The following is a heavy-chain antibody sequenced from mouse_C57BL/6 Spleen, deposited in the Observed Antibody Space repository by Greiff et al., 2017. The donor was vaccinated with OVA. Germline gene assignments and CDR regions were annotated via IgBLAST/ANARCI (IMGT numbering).Heavy chain of an antibody. Sequence: VQLQQSGPELVKPGASVKISCKASGYSFTDYNMNWVKQSTGKSLEWIGVINPNYGTTSYNQKFKGKATLTVDQSSSTAYMQLNSLTSEDSAVYYCANLYYGSSYAYFDVWGTGTTVTVSS. J-gene: IGHJ1*03. D-gene: IGHD1-1*01. CDR1: GYSFTDYN. CDR2: INPNYGTT. V-gene: IGHV1-39*01. CDR3: ANLYYGSSYAYFDV.